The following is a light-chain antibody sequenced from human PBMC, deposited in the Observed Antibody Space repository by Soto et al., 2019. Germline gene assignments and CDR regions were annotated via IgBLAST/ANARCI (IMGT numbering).Light chain of an antibody. CDR3: CSYTGSSLWV. Sequence: QSALTQPRSVSGSPGQSVTISCTGTSSDVGVYNYVSWYQQHPGTAPQLVIYDVIKRPSGVPYRFSGSKSGNTASLTISGLQAEDEADYYCCSYTGSSLWVFGGGTKLTVL. CDR1: SSDVGVYNY. J-gene: IGLJ3*02. V-gene: IGLV2-11*01. CDR2: DVI.